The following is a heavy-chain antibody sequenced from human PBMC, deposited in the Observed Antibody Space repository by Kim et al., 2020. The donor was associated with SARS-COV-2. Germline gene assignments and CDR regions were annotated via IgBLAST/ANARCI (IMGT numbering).Heavy chain of an antibody. CDR2: ISPSSGGT. J-gene: IGHJ4*02. V-gene: IGHV1-2*06. D-gene: IGHD6-19*01. CDR3: ARVGDRGSGWSFLDH. CDR1: GYIFTDYN. Sequence: ASVKVSCKASGYIFTDYNFHWVRQAPGQGLEWVGRISPSSGGTKYAQTFQGRVTVTRDTSITTAYVELSGLRSDDTALYYCARVGDRGSGWSFLDHWGQGTLVTVSS.